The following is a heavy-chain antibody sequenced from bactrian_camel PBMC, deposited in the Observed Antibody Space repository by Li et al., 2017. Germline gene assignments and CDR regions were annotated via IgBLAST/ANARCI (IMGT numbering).Heavy chain of an antibody. Sequence: VQLVESGGGSVQAGGSLNLSCVASGYVFGSCGMGWYRQVPGKEREMVAMVFPLGTFSYGDSVRGQFTISQDNSENALHLQMNSLKIENTAVYYCAADVCQGAYYGGNPSPQYWGHGTQVTVS. CDR3: AADVCQGAYYGGNPSPQY. D-gene: IGHD2*01. J-gene: IGHJ4*01. V-gene: IGHV3S55*01. CDR2: VFPLGTF. CDR1: GYVFGSCG.